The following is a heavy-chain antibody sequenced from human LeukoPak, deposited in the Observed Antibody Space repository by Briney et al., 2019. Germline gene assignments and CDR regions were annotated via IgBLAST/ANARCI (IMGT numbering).Heavy chain of an antibody. D-gene: IGHD3-10*01. CDR3: ARGADYGSGSLESGY. CDR2: INHSGST. J-gene: IGHJ4*02. Sequence: SETLSLTCAVYGGSFSGYYWSWIRRPPGKGLEWIGEINHSGSTNYNPSLKSRVTISVDTSKNQFSLKLSSVTAADTAVYYCARGADYGSGSLESGYWGQGTLVTVSS. CDR1: GGSFSGYY. V-gene: IGHV4-34*01.